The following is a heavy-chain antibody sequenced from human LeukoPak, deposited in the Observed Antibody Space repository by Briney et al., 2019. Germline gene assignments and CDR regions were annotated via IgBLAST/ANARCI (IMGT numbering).Heavy chain of an antibody. Sequence: GASVKVSCTASGYTFTSYAMHWVRQAPGQRLEWMGWINAGNGNTKYSQKFQGRVTITRDTSASTAYMELSSLRSEDTAVYYCARGITGTTAVDYWGQGTLVTVSS. D-gene: IGHD1-20*01. CDR1: GYTFTSYA. J-gene: IGHJ4*02. CDR3: ARGITGTTAVDY. CDR2: INAGNGNT. V-gene: IGHV1-3*01.